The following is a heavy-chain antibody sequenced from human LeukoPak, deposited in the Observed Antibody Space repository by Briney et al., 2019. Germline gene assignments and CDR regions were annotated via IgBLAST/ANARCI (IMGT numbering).Heavy chain of an antibody. J-gene: IGHJ3*02. V-gene: IGHV5-51*01. CDR2: IYRGDSDT. CDR1: GSLFTSDW. Sequence: GASLDISCQGSGSLFTSDWIGWVRQLPGKGLELMGIIYRGDSDTRYRPSFEGQVTISADKSISTAYLQWSSLKASDTAMYYCARRDGYGAYDIWGQGTMVTVSS. CDR3: ARRDGYGAYDI. D-gene: IGHD5-24*01.